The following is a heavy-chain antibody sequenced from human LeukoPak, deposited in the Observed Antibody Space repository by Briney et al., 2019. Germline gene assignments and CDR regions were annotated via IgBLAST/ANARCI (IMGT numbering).Heavy chain of an antibody. CDR1: GFTFSSYA. Sequence: GGSLRLSCAASGFTFSSYAMSWIRQAPGKGLEWVSAISGSGGSTYYADSVKGRFTISRDSSKNTLYLQMNSLRAEDTAVYYCAKGKLLVSFDYWGQGTLVTVSS. V-gene: IGHV3-23*01. J-gene: IGHJ4*02. D-gene: IGHD6-6*01. CDR2: ISGSGGST. CDR3: AKGKLLVSFDY.